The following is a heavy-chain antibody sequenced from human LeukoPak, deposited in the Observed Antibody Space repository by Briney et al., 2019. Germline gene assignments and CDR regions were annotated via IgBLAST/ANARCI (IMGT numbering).Heavy chain of an antibody. CDR3: ARPYCSGGTCYFDY. Sequence: GGSLRLSCAASGFTFNNYWIHWVRQAPGKGLVWVSRINSDGSDTSYADSVKGRFTISRDNAKKTLYLQMNSLRAEDTAVYYCARPYCSGGTCYFDYWGQGTLVTVSS. CDR2: INSDGSDT. D-gene: IGHD2-15*01. V-gene: IGHV3-74*01. CDR1: GFTFNNYW. J-gene: IGHJ4*02.